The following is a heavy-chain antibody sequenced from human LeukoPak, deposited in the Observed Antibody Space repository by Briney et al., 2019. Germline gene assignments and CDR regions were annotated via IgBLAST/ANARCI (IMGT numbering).Heavy chain of an antibody. CDR1: GFTFSSYG. D-gene: IGHD3-22*01. CDR3: AKDGNLYYYDSSGYYSPYFDY. V-gene: IGHV3-30*18. J-gene: IGHJ4*02. CDR2: ISYDGSNK. Sequence: GGSLRLSCAASGFTFSSYGIHWVRQAPGKGLEWVAVISYDGSNKYYADSVKGRFTISRDNSKNTLYLQMNSLRAEDTAVYYCAKDGNLYYYDSSGYYSPYFDYWGQGTLVTVSS.